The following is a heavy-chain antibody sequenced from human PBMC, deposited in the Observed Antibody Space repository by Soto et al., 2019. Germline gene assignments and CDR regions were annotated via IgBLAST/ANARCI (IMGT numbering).Heavy chain of an antibody. J-gene: IGHJ6*02. CDR1: GFTFSSYG. CDR3: AKGAGGMDV. Sequence: GGSLRLSCAASGFTFSSYGMHWVRQAPGKGLEWVAVISYDGSNKYYADSVKGRFTISRDNSKNTLYLQMNSLRAEDTAVYYCAKGAGGMDVWGQGTTVTVSS. CDR2: ISYDGSNK. V-gene: IGHV3-30*18.